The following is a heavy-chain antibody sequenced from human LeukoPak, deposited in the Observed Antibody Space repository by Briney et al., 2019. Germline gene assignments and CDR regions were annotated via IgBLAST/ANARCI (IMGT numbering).Heavy chain of an antibody. CDR1: GFTFSSYE. CDR3: ARDTGYYDSSGYYSLAAFDI. Sequence: GGSLRLSCAASGFTFSSYEMNWVPQSPGKGLERVAYISISGSTIYYADSVKGRFTISRDNAKNSLYPQLNSLRAEDTAVYYCARDTGYYDSSGYYSLAAFDIWGQGTMVTVSS. CDR2: ISISGSTI. J-gene: IGHJ3*02. V-gene: IGHV3-48*03. D-gene: IGHD3-22*01.